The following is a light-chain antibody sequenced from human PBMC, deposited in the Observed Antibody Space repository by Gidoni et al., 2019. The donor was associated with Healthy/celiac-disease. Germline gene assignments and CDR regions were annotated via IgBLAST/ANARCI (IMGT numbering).Light chain of an antibody. V-gene: IGKV2-28*01. CDR2: LGS. CDR3: MQAVQVGFA. Sequence: EIVITQSPLSLPVTPGGPASISCRSSQSLLHSNGYNYLDWYLQKPGQSPQLLIYLGSNRASGVPDRFSGSGSGTEFTLRISRVEAEDVGVYYCMQAVQVGFACGPGAKVGIK. J-gene: IGKJ3*01. CDR1: QSLLHSNGYNY.